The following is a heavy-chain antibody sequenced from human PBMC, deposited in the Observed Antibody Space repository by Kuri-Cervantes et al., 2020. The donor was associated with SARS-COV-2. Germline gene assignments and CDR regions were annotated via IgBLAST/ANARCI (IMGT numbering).Heavy chain of an antibody. CDR1: GFTFSGYW. J-gene: IGHJ4*02. V-gene: IGHV3-7*01. CDR2: IKEDGSNR. D-gene: IGHD6-25*01. CDR3: ASLGSGKGGIDY. Sequence: GESLKISCAASGFTFSGYWMTWVRQAPGKGLEWVANIKEDGSNRYYVDSVKGRFTISRDNANSSLYLQMNYLGAGDTALYYCASLGSGKGGIDYWGQGTLVTVSS.